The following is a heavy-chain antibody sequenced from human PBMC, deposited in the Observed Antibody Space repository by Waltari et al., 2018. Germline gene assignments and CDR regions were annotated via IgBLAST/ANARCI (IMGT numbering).Heavy chain of an antibody. D-gene: IGHD4-4*01. J-gene: IGHJ5*02. CDR2: VSSSGST. Sequence: QLQLQESGPGLVKPSETLSPTCTGSGGSPRTSSWSWLRPPPGKGLEWIGYVSSSGSTKYNPSLKGRVTMSVDSSKNQFSLQLTSVTAADTAVYYCARENSNYFLGWIDPWGQGPLVTVSS. CDR1: GGSPRTSS. V-gene: IGHV4-59*01. CDR3: ARENSNYFLGWIDP.